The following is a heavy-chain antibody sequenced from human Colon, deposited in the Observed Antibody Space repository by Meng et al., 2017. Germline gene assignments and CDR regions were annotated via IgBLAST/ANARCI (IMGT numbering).Heavy chain of an antibody. J-gene: IGHJ2*01. D-gene: IGHD3-22*01. CDR3: ARGYYDSSGYGYWYFDL. V-gene: IGHV4-30-4*01. Sequence: QVRLPEPGPGLVKPAQTLSLTCTVSGGSISSGDYYWSWSRQPPGKGLEWIGYIYYSGSTYYNPSLKSRVTISVDTSKNQFSLKLSSVTAADTAVYYCARGYYDSSGYGYWYFDLWGRGTLVTVSS. CDR1: GGSISSGDYY. CDR2: IYYSGST.